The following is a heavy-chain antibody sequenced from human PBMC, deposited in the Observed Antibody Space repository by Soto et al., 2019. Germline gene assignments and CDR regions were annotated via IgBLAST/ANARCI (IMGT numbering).Heavy chain of an antibody. V-gene: IGHV3-30-3*01. CDR1: EFTFSSNA. J-gene: IGHJ4*02. CDR2: ISYDGSNK. D-gene: IGHD6-19*01. Sequence: QVQLVESGGGVVQPGRSLSLSCVASEFTFSSNAMHWVRQAPGKGLEWVAVISYDGSNKYYVDSVKGRFTISRDNSKNTVYLQMNSLRPEDTAVYYCARDRVLAGIGEFDYWGQGTLVTVSS. CDR3: ARDRVLAGIGEFDY.